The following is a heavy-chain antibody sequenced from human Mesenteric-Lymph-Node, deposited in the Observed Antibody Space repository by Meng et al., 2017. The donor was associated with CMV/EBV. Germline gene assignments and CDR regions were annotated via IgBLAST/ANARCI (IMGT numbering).Heavy chain of an antibody. D-gene: IGHD3-9*01. Sequence: QVQLPQGGAGRLKPAETLSVTCAVYGGSFSGYYWNWIRQSPEKGLEWIGEINHSGSTTYNPSFTSRIIISVDTSTNQISLNMSSVTAADTAVYYCARGSSYDILTGYFDYWGQGALVTVSS. CDR1: GGSFSGYY. V-gene: IGHV4-34*01. CDR3: ARGSSYDILTGYFDY. CDR2: INHSGST. J-gene: IGHJ4*02.